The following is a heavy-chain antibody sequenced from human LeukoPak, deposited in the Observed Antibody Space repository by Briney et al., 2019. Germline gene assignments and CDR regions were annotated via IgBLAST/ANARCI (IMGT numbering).Heavy chain of an antibody. D-gene: IGHD6-19*01. J-gene: IGHJ4*02. CDR3: AREGGTGWYDDY. CDR2: INTDGSTT. Sequence: QAGGSLRLSCAASGFTFSSYWMHWVRQAPGKGLVWVSRINTDGSTTSYADSVKGRFTISRDTAKNTLYLQMNSLRVEDTAVYYCAREGGTGWYDDYWGQGTLVTVSS. V-gene: IGHV3-74*01. CDR1: GFTFSSYW.